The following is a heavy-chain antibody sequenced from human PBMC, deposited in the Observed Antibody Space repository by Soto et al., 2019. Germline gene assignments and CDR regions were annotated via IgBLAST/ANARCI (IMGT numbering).Heavy chain of an antibody. D-gene: IGHD3-10*01. V-gene: IGHV1-46*03. CDR3: ARDHYGSGSYWDAFDI. CDR2: INPSGGST. CDR1: GYTFTSYY. Sequence: ASVKVSCKASGYTFTSYYMHWVRQAPGQGLEWMGIINPSGGSTSYAQKFQGRLTMTRDTSTSTVYMELSSLRSEDTAVYFCARDHYGSGSYWDAFDIWGQGTMVTV. J-gene: IGHJ3*02.